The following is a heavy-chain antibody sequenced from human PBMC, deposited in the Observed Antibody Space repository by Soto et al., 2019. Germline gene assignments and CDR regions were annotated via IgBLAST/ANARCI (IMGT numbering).Heavy chain of an antibody. CDR3: AKFGMATTKRSPPYYIDY. CDR2: ISGSGGGT. Sequence: PGGSLRLSCAASGSTFSSYAMSWVRQAPGKGLEWVSSISGSGGGTYYADSVKGRFTFSRDNSKNTLYLQMNSLRAEDTTVYYCAKFGMATTKRSPPYYIDYWGQGALVTVSS. D-gene: IGHD1-1*01. CDR1: GSTFSSYA. J-gene: IGHJ4*02. V-gene: IGHV3-23*01.